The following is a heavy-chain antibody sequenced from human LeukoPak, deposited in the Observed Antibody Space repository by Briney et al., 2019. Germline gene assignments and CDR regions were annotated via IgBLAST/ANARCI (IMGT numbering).Heavy chain of an antibody. CDR1: GGSISSYY. D-gene: IGHD3-3*02. Sequence: KPSETLFLTCTVSGGSISSYYWSWIRQPPGKGLEWIGYIYYSGSTNYNPSLKSRVTISVDTSKNQFSLKLSSVTAADTAVYYCARDRILYYWGQGTLVTVSS. V-gene: IGHV4-59*01. CDR2: IYYSGST. CDR3: ARDRILYY. J-gene: IGHJ4*02.